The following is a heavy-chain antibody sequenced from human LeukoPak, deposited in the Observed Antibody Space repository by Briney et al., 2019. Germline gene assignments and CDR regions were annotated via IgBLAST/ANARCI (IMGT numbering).Heavy chain of an antibody. V-gene: IGHV5-51*01. CDR2: IYPGDSDT. CDR3: ARGYCSGGSCSPIYY. J-gene: IGHJ4*02. Sequence: GESLKISCKGYGYSFTSYWISWVRQMPGKGLEWMGIIYPGDSDTRYSPSFQGQVTISADKSISTAYLQWSSLKASDTAMYYCARGYCSGGSCSPIYYWGQGTLVTVSS. CDR1: GYSFTSYW. D-gene: IGHD2-15*01.